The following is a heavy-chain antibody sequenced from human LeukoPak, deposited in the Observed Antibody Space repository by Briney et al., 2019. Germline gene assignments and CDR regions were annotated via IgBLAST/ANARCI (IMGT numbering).Heavy chain of an antibody. CDR2: LNNDGSST. J-gene: IGHJ3*02. Sequence: PGGSLRLSCGASGHTYSIYWMHWVRQAPGKGLVWVSRLNNDGSSTNYADSVKGRFTISRDNAKNTLYLQMNSLRAEDTAVYYCARIAWDAFDIWGQGTMVTVSS. V-gene: IGHV3-74*01. CDR3: ARIAWDAFDI. CDR1: GHTYSIYW. D-gene: IGHD2-15*01.